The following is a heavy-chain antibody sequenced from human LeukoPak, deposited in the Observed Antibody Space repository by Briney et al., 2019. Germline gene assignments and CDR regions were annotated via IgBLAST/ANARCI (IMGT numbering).Heavy chain of an antibody. V-gene: IGHV4-34*01. Sequence: SETLSLTCAVYGGSFSGYYWSWIRQPPGKGLEWIGEINHSGSTNYNPSLKSRVTISVDTSKNQFSLMLSSVTAADTAVYYCARGAVAGLDYWGQGTLVTVSS. CDR1: GGSFSGYY. J-gene: IGHJ4*02. CDR3: ARGAVAGLDY. D-gene: IGHD6-19*01. CDR2: INHSGST.